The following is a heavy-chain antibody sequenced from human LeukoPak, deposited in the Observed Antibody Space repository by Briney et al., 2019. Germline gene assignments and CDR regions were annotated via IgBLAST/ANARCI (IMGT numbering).Heavy chain of an antibody. Sequence: PGGSLRLSCAASGFTFSSYGMSWVRQAPGKGLEWVSAISGSGGSTYYADSVKGRFTISRDNSKNTLSLQMNSLRAEDTAVYYCAKEYDSRGYYFDYWGQGTLVTVSS. J-gene: IGHJ4*02. V-gene: IGHV3-23*01. CDR3: AKEYDSRGYYFDY. CDR1: GFTFSSYG. CDR2: ISGSGGST. D-gene: IGHD3-22*01.